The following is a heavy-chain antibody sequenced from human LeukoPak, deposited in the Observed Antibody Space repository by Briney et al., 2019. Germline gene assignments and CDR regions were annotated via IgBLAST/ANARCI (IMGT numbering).Heavy chain of an antibody. D-gene: IGHD3-16*01. CDR2: ISSFSGTI. CDR3: ARAGGDPFDYYYQMDV. V-gene: IGHV3-48*01. Sequence: PGGSLRLSCVASGITFSSYSMNWVRQAPGKGLEWVSYISSFSGTINYADSVKGRFTISRDNAKNSLYLQMNSLRAEDTALYYCARAGGDPFDYYYQMDVWGKGTTVTVFS. CDR1: GITFSSYS. J-gene: IGHJ6*03.